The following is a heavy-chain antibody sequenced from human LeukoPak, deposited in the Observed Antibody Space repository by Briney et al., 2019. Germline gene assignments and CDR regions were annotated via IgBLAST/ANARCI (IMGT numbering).Heavy chain of an antibody. D-gene: IGHD3-3*01. J-gene: IGHJ3*02. Sequence: GGSLRLSCAASGFTFSGYAMSWVRQVPGKGLEWVSAISGSGGSTYYADSVKGRFTISRDNSKNTLYLQMNSLRAEDTAVYYCAKDFVVVMMMAFDIWGQGTMVTVSS. CDR2: ISGSGGST. CDR1: GFTFSGYA. V-gene: IGHV3-23*01. CDR3: AKDFVVVMMMAFDI.